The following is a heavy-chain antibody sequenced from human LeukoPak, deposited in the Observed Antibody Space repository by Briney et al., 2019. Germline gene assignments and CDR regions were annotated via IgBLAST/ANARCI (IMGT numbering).Heavy chain of an antibody. D-gene: IGHD3-22*01. CDR1: GGSFSGYY. CDR3: ARVGYYDSSGYDY. CDR2: INHSGST. Sequence: SETLPLTCAVYGGSFSGYYWSWIRQPPGKGLEWIGEINHSGSTNYNPSLKSRVTISVDTSKNQFSLKLSSVTAADTAVYYCARVGYYDSSGYDYWGQGTLVTVSS. V-gene: IGHV4-34*01. J-gene: IGHJ4*02.